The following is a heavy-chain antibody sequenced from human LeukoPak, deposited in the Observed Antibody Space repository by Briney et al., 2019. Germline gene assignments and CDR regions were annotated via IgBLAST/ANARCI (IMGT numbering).Heavy chain of an antibody. J-gene: IGHJ6*02. CDR2: IYYSGRT. CDR3: ARALQDYYYGMDV. Sequence: SETLSLNCTVSGDSISGYYWSWIRQPPGKGLEWIGYIYYSGRTNNNPSLKSRVTISEDTSKNHFSLRLRSVTAADTAVYYCARALQDYYYGMDVWGQGTTVTVSS. CDR1: GDSISGYY. V-gene: IGHV4-59*08. D-gene: IGHD5-24*01.